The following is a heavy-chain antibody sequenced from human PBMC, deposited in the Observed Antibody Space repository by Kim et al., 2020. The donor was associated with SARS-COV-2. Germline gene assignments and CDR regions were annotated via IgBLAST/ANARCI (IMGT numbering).Heavy chain of an antibody. V-gene: IGHV3-11*01. D-gene: IGHD6-13*01. CDR2: ISSSGSTI. Sequence: GGSLRLSCAASGFTFSDYYMSWIRQAPGKGLEWVSYISSSGSTIYYADSVKGRLTISRDNAKNSLYLQMNSLRAEDTAVYYCARGHTTPYGIAAAGLNWFDPWGQGTLVTVSS. CDR3: ARGHTTPYGIAAAGLNWFDP. J-gene: IGHJ5*02. CDR1: GFTFSDYY.